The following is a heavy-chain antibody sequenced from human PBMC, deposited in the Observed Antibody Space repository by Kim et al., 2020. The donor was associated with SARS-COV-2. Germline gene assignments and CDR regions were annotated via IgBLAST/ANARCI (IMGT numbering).Heavy chain of an antibody. Sequence: SLKSRVTISVDTSKNQVSLKLSSVTAADTAVYYCARGRAVLLWFGETMDVWGQGTTVTVSS. J-gene: IGHJ6*02. V-gene: IGHV4-34*13. CDR3: ARGRAVLLWFGETMDV. D-gene: IGHD3-10*01.